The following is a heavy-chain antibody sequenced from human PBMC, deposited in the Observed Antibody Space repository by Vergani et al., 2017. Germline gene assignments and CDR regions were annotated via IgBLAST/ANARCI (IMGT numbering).Heavy chain of an antibody. D-gene: IGHD6-19*01. CDR3: ARHSXVGWLVKLGWIDP. Sequence: QLQLQESGPGLVKPSATLSLTCSVSGASIRSSNYYWGWIRQPPGKGLEWIASISYSGSTYYNPSLKSRVTISVDTSKNQFSLKLSSVTAADTAVYFCARHSXVGWLVKLGWIDPWGQESLVTVSS. CDR1: GASIRSSNYY. V-gene: IGHV4-39*01. CDR2: ISYSGST. J-gene: IGHJ5*02.